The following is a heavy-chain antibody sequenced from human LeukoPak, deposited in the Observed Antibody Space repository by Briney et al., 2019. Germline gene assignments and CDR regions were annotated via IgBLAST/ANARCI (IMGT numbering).Heavy chain of an antibody. CDR3: AKCDFYYDISALRRPFDY. V-gene: IGHV3-23*01. Sequence: GGSLRLSCAASGFTFSSYAMSWVRQAPGKGLEWVSVIRGSGTMTYYAESVKGRFTISRDNSKNRLYMQMNRQRGEDTAVYFCAKCDFYYDISALRRPFDYWGQGTLVTVSS. J-gene: IGHJ4*02. CDR1: GFTFSSYA. CDR2: IRGSGTMT. D-gene: IGHD3-22*01.